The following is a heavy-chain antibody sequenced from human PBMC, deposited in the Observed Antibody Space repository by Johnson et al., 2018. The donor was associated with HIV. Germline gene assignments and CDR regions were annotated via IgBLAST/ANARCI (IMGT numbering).Heavy chain of an antibody. J-gene: IGHJ3*02. CDR2: ISYEGSNK. CDR3: AKDLDCSSWGAFDI. Sequence: QEQLVESGGGVVQPGRSLRLSCAASGFTFSSYAMHWVRQAPGKGLEWVAVISYEGSNKYYADSVKGRLTISRDNSKNKLYLQMNSRGAEDTAVYYVAKDLDCSSWGAFDIWGQGTMVTVSS. CDR1: GFTFSSYA. D-gene: IGHD6-6*01. V-gene: IGHV3-30*04.